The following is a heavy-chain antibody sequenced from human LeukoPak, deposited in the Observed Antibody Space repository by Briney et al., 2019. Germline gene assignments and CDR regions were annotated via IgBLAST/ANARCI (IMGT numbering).Heavy chain of an antibody. J-gene: IGHJ4*02. V-gene: IGHV4-59*01. D-gene: IGHD5-18*01. Sequence: SETLSLTCTVSGGSISSYYWTWIRQPPGKGLEWIGYIYYSGSTNYNPSLKSRVTISVDTSKNQFSLKLSSVTAADTAVYYCASRSIQLWPTVDYWGQGTLVTASS. CDR1: GGSISSYY. CDR2: IYYSGST. CDR3: ASRSIQLWPTVDY.